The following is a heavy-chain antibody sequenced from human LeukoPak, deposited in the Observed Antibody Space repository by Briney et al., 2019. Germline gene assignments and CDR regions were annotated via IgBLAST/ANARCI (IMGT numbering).Heavy chain of an antibody. CDR3: ARRTAYYYGMDV. Sequence: PGGSLRLSCAASGFIFSDFAMSWVRQAPGKGLEWVSGMSASGSHTHSADFVKGRFTISRDNFKNTLYLQMNGLRVEDTAVYYCARRTAYYYGMDVWGQGTTVTVSS. CDR1: GFIFSDFA. V-gene: IGHV3-23*01. CDR2: MSASGSHT. J-gene: IGHJ6*02. D-gene: IGHD1-1*01.